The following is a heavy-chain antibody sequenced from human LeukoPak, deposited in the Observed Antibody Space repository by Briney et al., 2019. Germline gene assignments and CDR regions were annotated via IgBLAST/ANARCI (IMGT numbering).Heavy chain of an antibody. V-gene: IGHV1-69*04. Sequence: SVKVSCKASRYTFTSYGISWVRQAPGQGLEWMGRIIPILGIANYAQKFQGRVTITADKSTSTAYMELSSLRSEDTAVYYCARDSNSGYYYSLDYWGQGTLVTVSS. J-gene: IGHJ4*02. CDR1: RYTFTSYG. CDR3: ARDSNSGYYYSLDY. CDR2: IIPILGIA. D-gene: IGHD3-22*01.